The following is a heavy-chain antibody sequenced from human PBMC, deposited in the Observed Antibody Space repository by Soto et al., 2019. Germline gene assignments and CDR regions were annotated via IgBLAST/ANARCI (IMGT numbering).Heavy chain of an antibody. CDR1: GFTFSNYY. V-gene: IGHV3-11*01. CDR3: ARANPNYDFWSGHDAFDI. CDR2: ISSSGSTI. J-gene: IGHJ3*02. D-gene: IGHD3-3*01. Sequence: GGPLRLSCAASGFTFSNYYISWIRQAPGKGLEWVSYISSSGSTIYYADSVKGRFTISRDNAKNSLYLQMNSLRAEDTAVYYCARANPNYDFWSGHDAFDIWGQGTMVTV.